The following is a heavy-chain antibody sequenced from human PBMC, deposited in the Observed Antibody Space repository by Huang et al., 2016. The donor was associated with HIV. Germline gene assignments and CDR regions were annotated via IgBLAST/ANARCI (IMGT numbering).Heavy chain of an antibody. Sequence: QLQLQESGPGLVKPSETLSLTCTVSGGPISNSSHYWGWIRQPPGKGLEWIGSIDYSGATHHNASLKSRVTMSVEASKSQISLNLISVTAADTALYYCVGYCTGGTCFEAFDIWGQGTRVTVSS. J-gene: IGHJ3*02. CDR1: GGPISNSSHY. D-gene: IGHD2-8*02. V-gene: IGHV4-39*01. CDR3: VGYCTGGTCFEAFDI. CDR2: IDYSGAT.